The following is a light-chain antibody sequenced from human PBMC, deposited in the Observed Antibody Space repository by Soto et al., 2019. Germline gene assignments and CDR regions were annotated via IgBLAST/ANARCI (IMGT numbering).Light chain of an antibody. J-gene: IGKJ1*01. CDR3: HQTNSFPRT. V-gene: IGKV1-12*01. Sequence: DIQMTQSPSSVAASVGDRFTLTCRARQGVNRWLAWYQQKPAKAPKVLLYAASSLQSGVPSRVSGSGSGTDFALTVSSLQPEDFATYDAHQTNSFPRTCGRGAGVEI. CDR2: AAS. CDR1: QGVNRW.